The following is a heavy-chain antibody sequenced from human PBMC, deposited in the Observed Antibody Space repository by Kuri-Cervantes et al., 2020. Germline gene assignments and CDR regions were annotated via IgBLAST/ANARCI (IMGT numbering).Heavy chain of an antibody. CDR3: ARALGSSSWYGTFDY. CDR2: IGTAGDT. D-gene: IGHD6-13*01. Sequence: GGSLRLSCAASGFTFSSYDMHWVRQATGKGLEWVSAIGTAGDTYYPGSVKGRFTISRENAKNSLYLQMNSLRAGDTAAYYCARALGSSSWYGTFDYWGQGTLVTVSS. CDR1: GFTFSSYD. V-gene: IGHV3-13*01. J-gene: IGHJ4*02.